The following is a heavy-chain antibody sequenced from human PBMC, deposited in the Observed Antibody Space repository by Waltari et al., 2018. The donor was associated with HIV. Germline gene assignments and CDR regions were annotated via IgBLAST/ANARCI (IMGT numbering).Heavy chain of an antibody. Sequence: EVQLVQSGPEVKKPGESLKISCKVAGYTFTNYWIGWARQMPGKGLEWMGIIYPGDSDTTYSPSFQGQVTISADKSITTAYLQWSSLKASDTAMYYCARLKDIVVVTSLSAFDYWGQGTLVTVSS. CDR1: GYTFTNYW. D-gene: IGHD2-15*01. CDR3: ARLKDIVVVTSLSAFDY. CDR2: IYPGDSDT. V-gene: IGHV5-51*01. J-gene: IGHJ4*02.